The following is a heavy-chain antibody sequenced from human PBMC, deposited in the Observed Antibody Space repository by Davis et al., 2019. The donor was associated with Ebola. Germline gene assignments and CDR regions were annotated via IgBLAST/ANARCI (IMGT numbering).Heavy chain of an antibody. CDR3: ARDEDCSTSSCFRSYYYGLDV. D-gene: IGHD2-2*01. CDR2: ITGSSSYL. CDR1: GFIFSDYS. V-gene: IGHV3-21*01. J-gene: IGHJ6*02. Sequence: GGSLRLSCAASGFIFSDYSMNWVRQAPGKGLEWVASITGSSSYLSYADSMKGRVAISRDNAKNSVYLQMNSLRGEDTAVYYCARDEDCSTSSCFRSYYYGLDVWGQGTTVTV.